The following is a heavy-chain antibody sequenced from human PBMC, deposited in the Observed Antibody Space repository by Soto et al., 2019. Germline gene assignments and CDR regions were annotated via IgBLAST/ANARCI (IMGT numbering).Heavy chain of an antibody. CDR2: IYHSGST. V-gene: IGHV4-30-2*01. J-gene: IGHJ5*02. Sequence: PSETLSLTCAVSGGSISSGGYPWSWIRQPPGKGLEWIGYIYHSGSTYYNPSLKSRVTISVDRSKNQFSLKLSSVTAADTAVYYCARTGGFGETTHWFDPWGQGTLVTVSS. CDR1: GGSISSGGYP. D-gene: IGHD3-10*01. CDR3: ARTGGFGETTHWFDP.